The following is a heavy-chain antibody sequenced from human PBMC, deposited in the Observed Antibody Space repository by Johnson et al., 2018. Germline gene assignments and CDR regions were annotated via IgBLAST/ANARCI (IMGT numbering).Heavy chain of an antibody. CDR2: IRSKANNYAT. J-gene: IGHJ6*02. V-gene: IGHV3-73*01. CDR3: TRLIV. Sequence: VQLVESGGGLVQXGGSLKLSCAASGFTFSGSALHWVRQASGKGLEWVGRIRSKANNYATAYAASVKGRFTISRDDSKTTAYLQMNSLKTEDTAVYYCTRLIVWGQGTTVTVSS. CDR1: GFTFSGSA.